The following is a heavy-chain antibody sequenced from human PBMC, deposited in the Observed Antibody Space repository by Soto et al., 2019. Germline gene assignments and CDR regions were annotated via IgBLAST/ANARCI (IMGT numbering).Heavy chain of an antibody. CDR3: ARGMRGGYSYSLDV. D-gene: IGHD5-18*01. CDR2: VFYGGNT. CDR1: GVSISNYY. V-gene: IGHV4-59*01. Sequence: NPSETLSLTCSVSGVSISNYYWTWIRQSPGKGLEWIGYVFYGGNTNYNPSLKSRVTISVDRSKSQFSLMLSSVTAADTAVYYCARGMRGGYSYSLDVWGQGTTVTVSS. J-gene: IGHJ6*02.